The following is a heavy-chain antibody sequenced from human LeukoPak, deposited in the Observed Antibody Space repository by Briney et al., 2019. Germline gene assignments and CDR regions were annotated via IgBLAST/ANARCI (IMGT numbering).Heavy chain of an antibody. CDR1: VFTFSSYA. D-gene: IGHD3-3*01. CDR3: AKDVDFWSGYYTFDY. J-gene: IGHJ4*02. CDR2: LSDSGGST. V-gene: IGHV3-23*01. Sequence: GGSLRLFCAASVFTFSSYAMSWVREAPGKGLEWGSALSDSGGSTYYADSVKGRFTISRDNSKNTLYLQMNSLRAEDTAVYYCAKDVDFWSGYYTFDYWGQGTLVTVSS.